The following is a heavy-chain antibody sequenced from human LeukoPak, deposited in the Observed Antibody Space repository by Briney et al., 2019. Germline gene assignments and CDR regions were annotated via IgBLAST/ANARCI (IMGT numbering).Heavy chain of an antibody. CDR3: ARDQVKFINTAIFDY. Sequence: GGSLRLSCAASGFAFSSYWMSWVRQAPGKGLEWVANIKQDGSEKYYVDSVKGRFTISRDNAKNSLYLQMNSLRAEDTAVYYCARDQVKFINTAIFDYWGQGTLVTVSS. CDR1: GFAFSSYW. V-gene: IGHV3-7*01. J-gene: IGHJ4*02. D-gene: IGHD3-10*01. CDR2: IKQDGSEK.